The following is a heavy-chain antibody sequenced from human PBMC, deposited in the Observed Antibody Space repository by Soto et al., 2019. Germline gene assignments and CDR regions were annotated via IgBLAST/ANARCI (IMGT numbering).Heavy chain of an antibody. CDR1: GGSISSGGYY. CDR2: IYYSGST. Sequence: SETLSLTCTVSGGSISSGGYYWSWIRQHPGKGLEWIGYIYYSGSTYYNPSLKSRVTISVDTSKNQFSLKLSSVTAADTAVYYCAREDPNYYSNYYYYYGMDVGGKGTTVTVP. J-gene: IGHJ6*04. CDR3: AREDPNYYSNYYYYYGMDV. V-gene: IGHV4-31*03. D-gene: IGHD4-4*01.